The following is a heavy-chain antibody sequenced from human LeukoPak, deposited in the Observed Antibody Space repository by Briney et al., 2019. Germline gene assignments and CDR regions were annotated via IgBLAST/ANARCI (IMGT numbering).Heavy chain of an antibody. CDR3: ARVGNRITMVRGVIIPDAFDI. V-gene: IGHV1-58*01. CDR2: IVVGTGNT. D-gene: IGHD3-10*01. CDR1: GFTFTSSA. J-gene: IGHJ3*02. Sequence: SVKVSCKASGFTFTSSAVQWVRQARGQRLEWIGWIVVGTGNTNYAQKFQERVTITRDMSTSTAYMELSSLRSEDTAVYYCARVGNRITMVRGVIIPDAFDIWGQGTMVTVSS.